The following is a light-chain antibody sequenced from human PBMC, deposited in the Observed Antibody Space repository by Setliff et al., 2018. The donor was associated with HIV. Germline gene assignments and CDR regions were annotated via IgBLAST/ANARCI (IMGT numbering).Light chain of an antibody. CDR2: EVS. CDR1: SSDVGAYNY. Sequence: QSALTQPASVSGSPGQSITISCTGTSSDVGAYNYVSWYQQYPGKAPKLMIYEVSNRPSGVSNRLSGSKSGNTASLTISGLQAEDEADYYCCSYTSRNTDVFGTGTKGTVL. CDR3: CSYTSRNTDV. J-gene: IGLJ1*01. V-gene: IGLV2-14*01.